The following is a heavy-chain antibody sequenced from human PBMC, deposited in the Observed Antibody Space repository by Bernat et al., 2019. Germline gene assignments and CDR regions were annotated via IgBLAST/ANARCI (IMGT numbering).Heavy chain of an antibody. D-gene: IGHD2-15*01. CDR1: GFTFSSYG. Sequence: QVQLVESGGGVVQPGRSLRLSCAASGFTFSSYGMHWVRQAPGKGLEWVAVIWYAGSNKDYAESVKGRITISRDNSKNTLYLQMNSLRDEDTAVYYCARDGPRYCSGGSCYPYYWGQGTLVTVSS. V-gene: IGHV3-33*01. CDR2: IWYAGSNK. CDR3: ARDGPRYCSGGSCYPYY. J-gene: IGHJ4*02.